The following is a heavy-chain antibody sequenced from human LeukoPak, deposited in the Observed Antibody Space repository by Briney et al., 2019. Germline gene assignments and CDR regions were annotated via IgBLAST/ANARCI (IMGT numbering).Heavy chain of an antibody. CDR3: AGARPGIAVAGTGDFDY. CDR1: GGSFSGYY. CDR2: INHSGST. J-gene: IGHJ4*02. D-gene: IGHD6-19*01. V-gene: IGHV4-34*01. Sequence: SETLSLTCAVYGGSFSGYYWSWIRQPPGKGLEWIGEINHSGSTNYNPSLKSRVTISVDTSKNQFSLKLSSVTAADTAVYYCAGARPGIAVAGTGDFDYWGQGTLVTVSS.